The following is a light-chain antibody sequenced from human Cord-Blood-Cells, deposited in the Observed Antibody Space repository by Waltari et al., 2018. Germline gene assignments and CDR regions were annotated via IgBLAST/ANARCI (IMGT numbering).Light chain of an antibody. J-gene: IGLJ2*01. CDR1: SSDVGGYHY. V-gene: IGLV2-11*01. Sequence: QYALTPPRSVSGSRGQSVIISCTGTSSDVGGYHYVSWYQQHPGNALKLMIYDVSKRPSGVPDRFSGSKSGNTASLTISGLQAEDEADYYCCSYAGSYTFVVFGGGTKLTVL. CDR3: CSYAGSYTFVV. CDR2: DVS.